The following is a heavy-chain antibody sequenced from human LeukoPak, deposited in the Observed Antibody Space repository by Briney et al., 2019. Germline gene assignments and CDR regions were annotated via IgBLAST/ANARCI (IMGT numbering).Heavy chain of an antibody. CDR3: ARHYSSSSLYFGRFDP. Sequence: SETLSLTCTVSGASVSGSAYYWGWIRQPPGKGLEWIGNIYYSGSTYYNESLESRVTISIDTSKNQFSLKLSSVTAADTAVYYCARHYSSSSLYFGRFDPWGQGTLVTVSS. D-gene: IGHD6-6*01. CDR1: GASVSGSAYY. CDR2: IYYSGST. V-gene: IGHV4-39*01. J-gene: IGHJ5*02.